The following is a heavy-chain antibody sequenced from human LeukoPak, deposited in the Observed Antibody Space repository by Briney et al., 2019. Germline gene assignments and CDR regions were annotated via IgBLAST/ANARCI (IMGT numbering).Heavy chain of an antibody. CDR3: ARLGGDTYYFGSASYPNWYFDL. Sequence: AESLKISCQASGYTFTTYWIGWVRQMPGKGLECMGIIYPDDSDTPYSPSFQSHVTLSADQSFSTAYLQWSSLKASDTAIYYCARLGGDTYYFGSASYPNWYFDLWGRGTLVTVSS. V-gene: IGHV5-51*01. CDR1: GYTFTTYW. D-gene: IGHD3-10*01. J-gene: IGHJ2*01. CDR2: IYPDDSDT.